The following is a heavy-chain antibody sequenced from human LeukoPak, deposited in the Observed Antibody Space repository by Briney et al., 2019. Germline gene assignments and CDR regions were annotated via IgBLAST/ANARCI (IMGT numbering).Heavy chain of an antibody. D-gene: IGHD4-17*01. J-gene: IGHJ5*02. CDR1: GGSISSSSYY. CDR3: ARLDYGDWGSFDP. CDR2: IYYSGST. V-gene: IGHV4-39*01. Sequence: SETLSLTCTVSGGSISSSSYYWGWIRQPPGKGLGWIGSIYYSGSTYYNPSLKSRVTISVDTSKNQFSLKLSSVTAADTAVYYCARLDYGDWGSFDPWGQGTLVTVSS.